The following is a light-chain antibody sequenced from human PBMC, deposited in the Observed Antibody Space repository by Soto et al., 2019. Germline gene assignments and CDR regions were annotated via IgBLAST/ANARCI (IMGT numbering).Light chain of an antibody. CDR1: SSDVGNYNL. J-gene: IGLJ2*01. CDR2: EGS. Sequence: QSALTQPASVSGSPGKSITISCTGTSSDVGNYNLVSWYQQHPGKAPKLMIYEGSKRPSGVSNRFSGSKSGNTASLTISGLQAEDEADYYCCSYAGSSTLVFGGGTKLTVL. V-gene: IGLV2-23*01. CDR3: CSYAGSSTLV.